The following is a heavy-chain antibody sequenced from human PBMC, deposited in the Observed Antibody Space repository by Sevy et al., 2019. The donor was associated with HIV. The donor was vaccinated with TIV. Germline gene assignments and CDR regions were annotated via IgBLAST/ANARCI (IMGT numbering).Heavy chain of an antibody. J-gene: IGHJ4*02. Sequence: GGSLRLSCAASGFTFSNYGMHWVRQAPGKGLEWVAVIWNDGSNKYYADSVKGRFTISRDNCKNTLYLQMDSRRVDDTAVYFCARGGDFNDRSAKRDFDYWGQGTLVTVSS. V-gene: IGHV3-33*01. CDR2: IWNDGSNK. CDR1: GFTFSNYG. D-gene: IGHD3-22*01. CDR3: ARGGDFNDRSAKRDFDY.